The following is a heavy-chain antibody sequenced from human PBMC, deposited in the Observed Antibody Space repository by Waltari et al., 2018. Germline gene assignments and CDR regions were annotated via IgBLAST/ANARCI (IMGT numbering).Heavy chain of an antibody. CDR3: ARSTYGDPGYFDY. J-gene: IGHJ4*02. V-gene: IGHV4-59*11. CDR2: IYYSGST. D-gene: IGHD4-17*01. CDR1: GGSISSHY. Sequence: QVQLQESGPGLVKPSETLSPTCTASGGSISSHYWSWIRQPPGKGLEWIGYIYYSGSTNYNPSLKSRVTISVDTSKNQFSLKLSSVTAADTAVYYCARSTYGDPGYFDYWGQGTLVTVSS.